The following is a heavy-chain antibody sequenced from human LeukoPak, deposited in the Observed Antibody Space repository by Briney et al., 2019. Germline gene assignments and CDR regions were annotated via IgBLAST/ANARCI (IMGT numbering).Heavy chain of an antibody. V-gene: IGHV4-39*07. Sequence: PSETLSLTCTVSGGSISSNNYYWGWIRQPRGKGLEWIGSIYYSGSTYYNPSLKSRVTISVDTSKNQFSLKLSSVTAADTAVYYCAREPDYDYVWGSYRYTSGDYWGQGTLVTVSS. CDR1: GGSISSNNYY. J-gene: IGHJ4*02. CDR2: IYYSGST. D-gene: IGHD3-16*02. CDR3: AREPDYDYVWGSYRYTSGDY.